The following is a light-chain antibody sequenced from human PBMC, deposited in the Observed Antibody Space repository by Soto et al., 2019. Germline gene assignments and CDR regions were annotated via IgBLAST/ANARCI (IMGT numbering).Light chain of an antibody. CDR3: LQHNGYPRT. Sequence: DIQVTQSPPSLSASVGDRVTITCRTSQGIVNNLSWYQQKPGKAPECLIYAASILQNGVPSRISGSGSGTEFTLTIISLQPEDFATYYCLQHNGYPRTFGQGTKVELK. CDR1: QGIVNN. CDR2: AAS. J-gene: IGKJ1*01. V-gene: IGKV1-17*01.